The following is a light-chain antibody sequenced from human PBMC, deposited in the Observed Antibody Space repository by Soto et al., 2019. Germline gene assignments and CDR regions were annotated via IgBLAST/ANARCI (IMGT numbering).Light chain of an antibody. CDR2: KAS. CDR3: QQYNSYSGT. V-gene: IGKV1-5*03. J-gene: IGKJ1*01. CDR1: QSISSW. Sequence: DIQMTQSPSTLSASVGDRVTITCRASQSISSWLAWYQQKPGKAPKLLIYKASSLESVVPSRFSGSESGTEFTLTISSLQPDDFATYYCQQYNSYSGTFGQGTKVEIK.